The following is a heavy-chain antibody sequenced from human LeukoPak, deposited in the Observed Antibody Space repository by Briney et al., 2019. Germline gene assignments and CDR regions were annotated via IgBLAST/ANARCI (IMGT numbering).Heavy chain of an antibody. CDR1: GFTFSSYE. Sequence: PGGSLRLSCAASGFTFSSYEMNWVRQAPGKGLEWVSAISGSGGNTYYADSVKGRFTISRDNSKSTLYLQMNSLRAEDTAVYYCAKLNLRPGDYWGQGTLVTVSS. CDR2: ISGSGGNT. V-gene: IGHV3-23*01. CDR3: AKLNLRPGDY. D-gene: IGHD5/OR15-5a*01. J-gene: IGHJ4*02.